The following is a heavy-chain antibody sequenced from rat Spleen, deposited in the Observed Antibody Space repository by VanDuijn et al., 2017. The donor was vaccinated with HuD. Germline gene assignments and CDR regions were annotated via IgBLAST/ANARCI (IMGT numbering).Heavy chain of an antibody. V-gene: IGHV5-25*01. Sequence: EVQLVESDGGLVQPGRSMKLSCAASGFTFSNYGMAWVRQAPTKGLEWVASISTSGGSTYYRASVKGRFTISRDNAKSTLYLQMDSLRSEDTATYYCTTPDYWGQGVMVTVSS. CDR3: TTPDY. CDR2: ISTSGGST. CDR1: GFTFSNYG. J-gene: IGHJ2*01.